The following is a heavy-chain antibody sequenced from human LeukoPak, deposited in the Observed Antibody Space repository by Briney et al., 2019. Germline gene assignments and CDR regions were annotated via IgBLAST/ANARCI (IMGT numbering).Heavy chain of an antibody. CDR2: ISGSGGST. CDR3: ARDPGYFDGFDY. Sequence: PGGSLRLSCAASGFTFSSYAMSWVRQAPGKGLEWVSAISGSGGSTYYADSVKGRFTISRDNSKNTLYLQMNSLRAEDTAVYYCARDPGYFDGFDYWGQGTLVTVSS. J-gene: IGHJ4*02. V-gene: IGHV3-23*01. CDR1: GFTFSSYA. D-gene: IGHD3-9*01.